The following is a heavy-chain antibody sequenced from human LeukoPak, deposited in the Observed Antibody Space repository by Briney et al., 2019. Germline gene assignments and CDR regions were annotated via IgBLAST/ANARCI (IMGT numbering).Heavy chain of an antibody. Sequence: PSETLSLTCAVYGGSFSGYYWSWIRQPPGKGLEWIGEINHSGSTNYNPSLKSRVTISVDTSKNQLSLKLSSVTAADTAVYYCARGRRYYDSSGYSIDYWGQGTLVTVSS. CDR3: ARGRRYYDSSGYSIDY. V-gene: IGHV4-34*01. CDR2: INHSGST. CDR1: GGSFSGYY. J-gene: IGHJ4*02. D-gene: IGHD3-22*01.